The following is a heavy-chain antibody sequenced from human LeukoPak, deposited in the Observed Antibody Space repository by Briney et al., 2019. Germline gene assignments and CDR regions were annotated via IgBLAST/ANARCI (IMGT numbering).Heavy chain of an antibody. V-gene: IGHV4-4*09. Sequence: PSETLSPTCNVSGGSLSSHYCSWIRQAPGKGLEWIGFIFSGGSTNYNPSLKSRVSISMDTSQNQFSLKLTSVTAADTAVYYCARGRGPLRVEFGDWGQGALVTVSS. J-gene: IGHJ4*02. CDR2: IFSGGST. D-gene: IGHD3-16*01. CDR3: ARGRGPLRVEFGD. CDR1: GGSLSSHY.